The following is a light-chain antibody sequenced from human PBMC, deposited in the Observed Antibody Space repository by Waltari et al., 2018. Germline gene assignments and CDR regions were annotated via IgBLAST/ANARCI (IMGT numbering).Light chain of an antibody. J-gene: IGKJ2*01. CDR3: QHSNSYYT. V-gene: IGKV1-5*03. CDR1: QSINKA. Sequence: QMTQSPSTLSASVGDRVTITCRASQSINKALAWYQQKPGKAPKLLIYKASSLESGVSSRFSGSGSGTEFTLTISSLQTDDYGTYFCQHSNSYYTFGQGTKLEIK. CDR2: KAS.